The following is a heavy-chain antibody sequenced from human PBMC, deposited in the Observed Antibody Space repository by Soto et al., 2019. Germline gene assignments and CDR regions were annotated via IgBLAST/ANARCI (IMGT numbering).Heavy chain of an antibody. J-gene: IGHJ2*01. V-gene: IGHV4-39*01. CDR2: IYYSGST. D-gene: IGHD2-15*01. Sequence: QLQLQESGPGLVKPSETLSLTCTVSGGSISSSSYYWGWIRQPPGKGLEWIGRIYYSGSTYYNPSLKSRVTISVDTSKNQFSLKLSSVTAADTAVYYCAIGRCSGGSCYSYWYFDLWGRGTLVTVSS. CDR3: AIGRCSGGSCYSYWYFDL. CDR1: GGSISSSSYY.